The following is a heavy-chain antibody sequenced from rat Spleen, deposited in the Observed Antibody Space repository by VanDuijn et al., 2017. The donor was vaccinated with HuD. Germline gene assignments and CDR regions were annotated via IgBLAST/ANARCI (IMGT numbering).Heavy chain of an antibody. D-gene: IGHD5-1*01. Sequence: EVQLVESGGGLVQPGRSLKLSCAASGFTFSNYYMAWVRQAPTKGLEWVAYISYDGSVTYYRDSVKGRFTISRDNAKSTLYLQMDSLRSEDTATYYCTANWDYWGQGVMVTVSS. V-gene: IGHV5-20*01. CDR1: GFTFSNYY. J-gene: IGHJ2*01. CDR2: ISYDGSVT. CDR3: TANWDY.